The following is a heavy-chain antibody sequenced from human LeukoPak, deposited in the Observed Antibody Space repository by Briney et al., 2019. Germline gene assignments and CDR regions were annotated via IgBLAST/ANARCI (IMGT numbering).Heavy chain of an antibody. CDR2: IYYSGST. V-gene: IGHV4-30-4*08. CDR3: ARPSWGMADAFDI. CDR1: GGSISSGDYY. D-gene: IGHD7-27*01. J-gene: IGHJ3*02. Sequence: SQTLSHTCTVSGGSISSGDYYWSWIRQPPGKGLEWIGYIYYSGSTYYNPSLKSRVTISVDTSKNQFSLKLSSVTAADTAVYYCARPSWGMADAFDIWGQGTMVTVSS.